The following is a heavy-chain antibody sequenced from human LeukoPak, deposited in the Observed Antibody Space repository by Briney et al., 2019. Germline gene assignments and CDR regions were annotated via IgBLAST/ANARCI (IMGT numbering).Heavy chain of an antibody. V-gene: IGHV4-59*01. CDR3: ARDVSAYYYDSSGRAFDI. CDR2: IYYSGST. J-gene: IGHJ3*02. Sequence: SETLSLTCTVSGGSISSYYWSWIRQPPGKGLEWIGYIYYSGSTNYNPSLKSRVTISVDTSKNQFSLKLSSVTAADTAMYYCARDVSAYYYDSSGRAFDIWGQGTMVTVSS. CDR1: GGSISSYY. D-gene: IGHD3-22*01.